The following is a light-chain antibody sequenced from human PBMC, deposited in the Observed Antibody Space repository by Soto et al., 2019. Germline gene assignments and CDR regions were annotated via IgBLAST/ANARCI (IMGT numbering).Light chain of an antibody. CDR2: AAS. J-gene: IGKJ1*01. Sequence: DIQMTQSPSSLSASVGDRVTITCRASQSIRSYLNWYQQKPGKAPKLLIYAASSLQSGVPSRFSGSGSGTDLTLTISRLQHEDFGTYYCQQSYSNPSRTFGQGTKVEIK. CDR3: QQSYSNPSRT. V-gene: IGKV1-39*01. CDR1: QSIRSY.